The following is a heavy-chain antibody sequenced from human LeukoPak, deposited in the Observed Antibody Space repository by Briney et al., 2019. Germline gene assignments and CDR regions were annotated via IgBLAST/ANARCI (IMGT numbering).Heavy chain of an antibody. CDR3: VKTGDGSGWPYDY. CDR1: GGSISSSGYY. CDR2: INHSGST. D-gene: IGHD6-19*01. J-gene: IGHJ4*02. Sequence: SSETLSLTCTVSGGSISSSGYYWGWIRQPPGKGLEWIGEINHSGSTNYNPSLKSRVTISVDTSKNQFSLKLSSVTAADTAVYYCVKTGDGSGWPYDYWGQGTLVTVSS. V-gene: IGHV4-39*07.